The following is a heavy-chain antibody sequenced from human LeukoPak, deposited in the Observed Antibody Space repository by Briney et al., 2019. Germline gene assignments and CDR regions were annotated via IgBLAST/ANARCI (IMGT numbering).Heavy chain of an antibody. J-gene: IGHJ4*02. CDR3: ARRLRFLEWLLLRAAGSFDY. CDR2: INHSGST. CDR1: GGSFSGYY. Sequence: PSETLSFTCAVYGGSFSGYYWSWIRQPPGKGLEWIGEINHSGSTNYNPSLKSRVTISVDTSKNQFSLKLSSVTAADTAVYYCARRLRFLEWLLLRAAGSFDYWGQGTLVTVSS. V-gene: IGHV4-34*01. D-gene: IGHD3-3*01.